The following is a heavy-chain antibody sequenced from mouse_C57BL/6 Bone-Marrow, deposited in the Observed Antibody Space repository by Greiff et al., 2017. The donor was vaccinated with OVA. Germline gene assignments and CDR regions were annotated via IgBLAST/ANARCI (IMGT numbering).Heavy chain of an antibody. D-gene: IGHD1-1*01. CDR3: AHYGSRLYLHY. Sequence: VQLQQSGAELVRPGPSVKLSCKASGYTFTNYWMHWVKQRPGQGLEWIGVIAPSDSYINYNQKFKGRATLTVDTSSSTAYMHLGSLTSEDSAVYYCAHYGSRLYLHYWGQGTSLTVSS. V-gene: IGHV1-59*01. CDR2: IAPSDSYI. J-gene: IGHJ2*02. CDR1: GYTFTNYW.